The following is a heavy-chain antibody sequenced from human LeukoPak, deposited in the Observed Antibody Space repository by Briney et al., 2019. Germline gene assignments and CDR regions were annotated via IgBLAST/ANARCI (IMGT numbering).Heavy chain of an antibody. J-gene: IGHJ4*02. CDR1: GFTVSSNY. V-gene: IGHV3-23*01. Sequence: PGGSLRLSRAASGFTVSSNYMSWVRQAPGKGLEWVSGISGSGGRTYYADSVKGRFTNSRDNSKNTLYLQMNSLRAEDTAVYYCAKDLRSSGWQIGARPGGRVYYFDYWGQGTLVTVSS. CDR2: ISGSGGRT. D-gene: IGHD6-19*01. CDR3: AKDLRSSGWQIGARPGGRVYYFDY.